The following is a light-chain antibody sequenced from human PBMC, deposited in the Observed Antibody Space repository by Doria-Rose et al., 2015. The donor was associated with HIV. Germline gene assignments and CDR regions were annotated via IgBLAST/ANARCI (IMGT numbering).Light chain of an antibody. J-gene: IGKJ1*01. CDR2: DGS. CDR1: QSFSSTY. Sequence: TQSPGTLSLSPGERGTLSCRASQSFSSTYLAWYRQKPGHAPSLLIYDGSTRATDIPDRFSASGSGTDSTLTINRLEPEDFALYYCHQYGTSWTFGQGTKVEI. V-gene: IGKV3-20*01. CDR3: HQYGTSWT.